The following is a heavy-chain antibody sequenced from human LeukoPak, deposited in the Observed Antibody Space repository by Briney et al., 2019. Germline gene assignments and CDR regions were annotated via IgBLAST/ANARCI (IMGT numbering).Heavy chain of an antibody. V-gene: IGHV4-59*01. CDR1: GFTFSTYE. CDR3: ARDGGYYDI. J-gene: IGHJ4*02. Sequence: GSLRLSCAASGFTFSTYEMNWIRQPPGKGLEWIGYIYDNGNTNYNPSLESRVTISVDTSKNQFSLKLTSVTAADTAMYYCARDGGYYDIWGQGTLVTVSS. CDR2: IYDNGNT. D-gene: IGHD3-22*01.